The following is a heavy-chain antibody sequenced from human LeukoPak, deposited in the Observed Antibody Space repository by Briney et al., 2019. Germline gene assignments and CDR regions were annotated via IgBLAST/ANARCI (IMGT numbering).Heavy chain of an antibody. J-gene: IGHJ4*02. Sequence: QAGGSLRLSCAASGFTFSTYWMHWVRQAPGKGLVWVSRINSDGSDASYADSVKGRFTISRDNAKNTLCLQMNSLRAEDTAVYYCAREFYLHSDNYDSGNWGQGTLVTVSS. D-gene: IGHD3-16*01. CDR2: INSDGSDA. CDR3: AREFYLHSDNYDSGN. V-gene: IGHV3-74*01. CDR1: GFTFSTYW.